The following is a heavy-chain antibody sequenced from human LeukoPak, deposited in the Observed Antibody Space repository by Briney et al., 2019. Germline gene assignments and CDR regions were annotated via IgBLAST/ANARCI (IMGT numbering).Heavy chain of an antibody. CDR1: GFTFSNYG. Sequence: GGSLRLSCAASGFTFSNYGMHWVRQAPGKGLEWVAFIRYDGSNKYYADSVKGRFTISRHNSRNTVYLQMNGLRVEDTAVYYCARERREHGVFDIWGQGTMVTVSS. V-gene: IGHV3-30*02. D-gene: IGHD1-26*01. CDR3: ARERREHGVFDI. J-gene: IGHJ3*02. CDR2: IRYDGSNK.